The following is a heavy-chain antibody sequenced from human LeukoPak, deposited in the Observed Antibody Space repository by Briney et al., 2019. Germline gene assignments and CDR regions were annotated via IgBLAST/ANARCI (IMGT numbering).Heavy chain of an antibody. D-gene: IGHD3-22*01. J-gene: IGHJ1*01. CDR2: ISWNSGSI. Sequence: GRSLRLSCAASGFTFDDYAMHWVRQAPGKGLEWVSGISWNSGSIGYADSVKGRFTISRDNAKNSLYLQMYSLRAEDTALYYCAKDTGYYYDSSGSLQHWGQGTLVTVSS. CDR1: GFTFDDYA. CDR3: AKDTGYYYDSSGSLQH. V-gene: IGHV3-9*01.